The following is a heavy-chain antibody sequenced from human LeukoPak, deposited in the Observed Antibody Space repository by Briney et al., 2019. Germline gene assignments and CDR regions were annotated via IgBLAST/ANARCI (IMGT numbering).Heavy chain of an antibody. CDR3: ARAPGGSLDY. Sequence: ASVKVSCKASGYTFTGYYMHWVRQAPGQGLEWKGWINPNSGATNYAQKFQGRVTLTRDTSLRTAYMELSRLTSDDTAVYYCARAPGGSLDYWGQGTLVTVSS. V-gene: IGHV1-2*02. D-gene: IGHD3-10*01. CDR2: INPNSGAT. J-gene: IGHJ4*02. CDR1: GYTFTGYY.